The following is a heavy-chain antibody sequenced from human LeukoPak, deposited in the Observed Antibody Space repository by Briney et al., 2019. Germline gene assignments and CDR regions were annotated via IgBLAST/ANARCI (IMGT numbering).Heavy chain of an antibody. CDR1: GYTFTGYY. V-gene: IGHV1-2*02. D-gene: IGHD1-26*01. J-gene: IGHJ6*03. Sequence: ASVKVSCKASGYTFTGYYMHWMRQAPGQGLEWMGWINPNSGGTNYAQKFQGRVTMTRDTSISTAYMELSRLRSDDTAVYYCAREIWSYPSYMDVWGKGTTVTISS. CDR3: AREIWSYPSYMDV. CDR2: INPNSGGT.